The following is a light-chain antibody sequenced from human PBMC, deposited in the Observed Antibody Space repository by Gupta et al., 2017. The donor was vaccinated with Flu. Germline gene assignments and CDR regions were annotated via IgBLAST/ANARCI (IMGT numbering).Light chain of an antibody. V-gene: IGLV2-14*01. CDR1: SSDLGGYNY. Sequence: QSALTQPASVSGPPGQSITISCTGTSSDLGGYNYVSWYQQHPGKAPKLMIFEVSYRPSGVSNRFSGSKSGNTASLTISGLQAEDEADYYCSSYTSSSTYVFGTGTQVTVL. CDR2: EVS. CDR3: SSYTSSSTYV. J-gene: IGLJ1*01.